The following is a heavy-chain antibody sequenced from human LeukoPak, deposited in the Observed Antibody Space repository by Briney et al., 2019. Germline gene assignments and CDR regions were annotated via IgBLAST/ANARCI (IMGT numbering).Heavy chain of an antibody. CDR1: GFTLSSYA. J-gene: IGHJ4*02. CDR2: ISASGGST. Sequence: GGSLRLSCAASGFTLSSYAMSWVRQAPGKGLEWVSSISASGGSTNYADSVKGRFTISRDNSKNAVYLTMNSLRAEDPAVYYCAKVMKGSERLTMVRGVIIKTAGLYYMDVWGQGTLVTVSS. CDR3: AKVMKGSERLTMVRGVIIKTAGLYYMDV. V-gene: IGHV3-23*01. D-gene: IGHD3-10*01.